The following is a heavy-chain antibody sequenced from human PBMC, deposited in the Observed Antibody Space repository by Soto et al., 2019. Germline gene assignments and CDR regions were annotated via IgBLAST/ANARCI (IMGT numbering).Heavy chain of an antibody. CDR2: ISSSSSYI. D-gene: IGHD4-17*01. J-gene: IGHJ4*02. V-gene: IGHV3-21*01. CDR1: GFTFSSYS. CDR3: ARGRYGDHSGTFDY. Sequence: EVQLVESGGGLVKPGGSLRLSCAASGFTFSSYSMNWVHQAPGKGLEWVSSISSSSSYIYYADSVKGRFTISRDNAKNSLYLQMNSLRAEDTAVYYCARGRYGDHSGTFDYWGQGTLVTVSS.